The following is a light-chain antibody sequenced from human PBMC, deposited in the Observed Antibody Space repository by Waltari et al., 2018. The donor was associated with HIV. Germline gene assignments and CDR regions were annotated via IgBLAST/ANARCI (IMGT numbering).Light chain of an antibody. V-gene: IGLV2-14*01. J-gene: IGLJ2*01. CDR2: DVS. CDR3: SSYTSSSTVV. Sequence: QSALTQPASVSGSPGQSITISCTGTNSDVGGYNYVSWYQQYPGKAPKLLIYDVSNRPSGVSNRFSASKSGNMASLTISGLQAEDEADYYCSSYTSSSTVVFGGGTKLTVL. CDR1: NSDVGGYNY.